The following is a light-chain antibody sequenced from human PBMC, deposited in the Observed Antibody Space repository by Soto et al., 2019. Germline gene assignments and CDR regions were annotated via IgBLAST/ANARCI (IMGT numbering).Light chain of an antibody. CDR1: QRISGY. CDR2: DAS. Sequence: IVFTQSPTTLSLSPGERATLSCRASQRISGYLGWYQQKPGQAPRLLIYDASNRATGIPVRFSGSGSGTDYTLTITNLEPEDFAIYYCQQRSNWPWTFGQGTKVDI. J-gene: IGKJ1*01. V-gene: IGKV3-11*01. CDR3: QQRSNWPWT.